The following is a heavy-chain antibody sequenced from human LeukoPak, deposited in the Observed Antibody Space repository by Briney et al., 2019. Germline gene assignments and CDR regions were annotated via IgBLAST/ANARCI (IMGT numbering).Heavy chain of an antibody. D-gene: IGHD1-1*01. V-gene: IGHV1-8*01. Sequence: GASVKVSCKTSGYTFTNLDINWPRQAPGQGLEWMGWMSPNSGDTGYAQKFQGRVSMTRDIFKSTAYMELSSLRSEDTAIYYCASNPPNTGDFYYWGLGTLVTVSS. J-gene: IGHJ4*02. CDR2: MSPNSGDT. CDR1: GYTFTNLD. CDR3: ASNPPNTGDFYY.